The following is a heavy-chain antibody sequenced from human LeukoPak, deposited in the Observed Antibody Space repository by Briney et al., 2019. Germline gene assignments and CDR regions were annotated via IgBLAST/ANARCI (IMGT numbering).Heavy chain of an antibody. CDR2: ISAYNGNT. Sequence: ASVKVSCKASGYTFTSYGISWVRRPPGQGLEWMGWISAYNGNTNYAQKLQGRVTMTTDTSTSTAYMELRSLRSDDTAVYYCARDLSRAYFDYWGQGTLVTVSS. CDR3: ARDLSRAYFDY. D-gene: IGHD3-3*02. CDR1: GYTFTSYG. V-gene: IGHV1-18*01. J-gene: IGHJ4*02.